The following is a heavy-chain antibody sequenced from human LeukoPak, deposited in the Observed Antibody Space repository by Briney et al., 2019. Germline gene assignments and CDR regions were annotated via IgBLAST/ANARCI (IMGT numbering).Heavy chain of an antibody. J-gene: IGHJ4*02. CDR3: VGGIGWLPDY. CDR2: IEHDGSEK. CDR1: GLTFSAYW. D-gene: IGHD6-19*01. V-gene: IGHV3-7*01. Sequence: PGGSLRLSCAASGLTFSAYWGNWVRQAPGKGLEWVANIEHDGSEKNYVDSVKGRFTISRDNGENSLYLQMNSLRVEDTGVYYCVGGIGWLPDYWGQGTLVTVSS.